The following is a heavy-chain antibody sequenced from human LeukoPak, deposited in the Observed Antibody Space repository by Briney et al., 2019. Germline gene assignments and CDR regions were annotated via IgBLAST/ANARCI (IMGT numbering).Heavy chain of an antibody. V-gene: IGHV3-30*18. CDR3: VKDRREGYNGPDH. J-gene: IGHJ4*02. D-gene: IGHD5-24*01. CDR2: ISNDESQK. CDR1: GFAFSDFG. Sequence: LSGRSLRLSCVGSGFAFSDFGLHWVRQAPGKGLEWVTLISNDESQKYYVGSVKGRFTISRDNSKNTLYLHMNSLRGEDTAVYYCVKDRREGYNGPDHWGQGTLVTVSS.